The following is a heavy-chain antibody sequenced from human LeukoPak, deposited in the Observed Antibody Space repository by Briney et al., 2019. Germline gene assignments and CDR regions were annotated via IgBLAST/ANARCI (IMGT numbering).Heavy chain of an antibody. J-gene: IGHJ6*03. Sequence: GGSLRLSCAASGFTFSSYAMHWVRQAPGKGLEWMSVISYDGSNKYFADSVKGRFTISRDNSKNTLYLQMNSLRGEDTAVYYCARGQRAHVEWSYYMDVWGKGTTVTVSS. CDR3: ARGQRAHVEWSYYMDV. D-gene: IGHD3-3*01. CDR1: GFTFSSYA. V-gene: IGHV3-30*04. CDR2: ISYDGSNK.